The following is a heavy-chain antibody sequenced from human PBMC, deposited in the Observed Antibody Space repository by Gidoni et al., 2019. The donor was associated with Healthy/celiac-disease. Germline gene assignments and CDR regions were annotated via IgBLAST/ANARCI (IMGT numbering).Heavy chain of an antibody. D-gene: IGHD2-21*01. V-gene: IGHV1-69*01. Sequence: QVHLVQSGAAVKTPGSSVKVSCKASGGTFSSYAISWVRQAPGQGLEWMGGIIPIFGTANYAQKFQGRVTSTADESTSTDYMELSSLRSEDTAVYYCARDRGGDDAFDIWGQGTMVTVSS. CDR3: ARDRGGDDAFDI. CDR1: GGTFSSYA. J-gene: IGHJ3*02. CDR2: IIPIFGTA.